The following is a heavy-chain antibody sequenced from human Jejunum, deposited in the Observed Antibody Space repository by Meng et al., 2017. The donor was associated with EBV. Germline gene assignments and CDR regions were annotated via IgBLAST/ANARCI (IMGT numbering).Heavy chain of an antibody. CDR2: IFHIGTT. CDR1: GGSISSSNW. Sequence: QVQLHEPGPGLVKPLGTLSLPCAVSGGSISSSNWWSWVRQPPGKGPEWIGEIFHIGTTNYNPTLKSRVTMSVDKSKNHFSLKLTSVTAADTAVYYCARDGGPSGSYAYWFDPWGQGTLVTVSS. CDR3: ARDGGPSGSYAYWFDP. D-gene: IGHD1-26*01. V-gene: IGHV4-4*02. J-gene: IGHJ5*02.